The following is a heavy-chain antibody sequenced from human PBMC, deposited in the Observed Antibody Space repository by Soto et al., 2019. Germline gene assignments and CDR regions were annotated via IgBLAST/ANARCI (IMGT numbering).Heavy chain of an antibody. CDR2: IIPIFGTA. V-gene: IGHV1-69*13. CDR3: ARRSSGYYLKGVWFDP. Sequence: SVKVSCKASGGTFSSYAISWVRQAPGQGLEWMGGIIPIFGTANYAQKFQGRVTITADESTSTAYMELSSLRSEDTAVYYCARRSSGYYLKGVWFDPWGQGTRVTGAS. CDR1: GGTFSSYA. J-gene: IGHJ5*02. D-gene: IGHD3-22*01.